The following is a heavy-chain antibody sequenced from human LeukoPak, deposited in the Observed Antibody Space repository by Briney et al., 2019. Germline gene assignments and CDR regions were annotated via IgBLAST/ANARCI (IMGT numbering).Heavy chain of an antibody. CDR3: ARDLGAFFDY. CDR1: GGSISSYY. J-gene: IGHJ4*02. V-gene: IGHV4-59*01. Sequence: SETLSLTCTVSGGSISSYYWSWIRQPPGKGLEWIGYIYYSGSTNYNPSLKSRVTISVDTSKNQFSLKLSSVTAADTAVYYCARDLGAFFDYWGQGTLVTVSS. D-gene: IGHD3-16*01. CDR2: IYYSGST.